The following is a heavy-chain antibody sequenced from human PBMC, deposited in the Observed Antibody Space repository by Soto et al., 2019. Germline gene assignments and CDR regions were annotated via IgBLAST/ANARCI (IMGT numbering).Heavy chain of an antibody. CDR1: GGSISSYY. D-gene: IGHD6-19*01. CDR2: IYYSGST. Sequence: SETLSLTCTVSGGSISSYYWSWIRQPPGKGLEWIGYIYYSGSTNYNPSLKSRVTISVDTSKNQFSLKLSSVTAADTAVYYCARGVAGYYYYYYGMDVWGQGTTVTVSS. V-gene: IGHV4-59*01. CDR3: ARGVAGYYYYYYGMDV. J-gene: IGHJ6*02.